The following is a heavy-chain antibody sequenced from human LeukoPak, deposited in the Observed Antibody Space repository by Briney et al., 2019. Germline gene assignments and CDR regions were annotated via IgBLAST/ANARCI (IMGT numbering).Heavy chain of an antibody. Sequence: ASVKVSCKASGYAFTSYYMHWVRQAPGQGLEWMGIINPSGGSTSYAQKFQGRVTMTRDTSTSTVYMELSSLRSEDTAVYYCAREVPPPYSSSWYDAFDIWGQGTMVTVSS. D-gene: IGHD6-13*01. CDR2: INPSGGST. J-gene: IGHJ3*02. CDR1: GYAFTSYY. CDR3: AREVPPPYSSSWYDAFDI. V-gene: IGHV1-46*01.